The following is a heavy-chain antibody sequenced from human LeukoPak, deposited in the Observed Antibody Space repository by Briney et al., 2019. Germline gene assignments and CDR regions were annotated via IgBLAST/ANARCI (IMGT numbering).Heavy chain of an antibody. V-gene: IGHV4-59*01. D-gene: IGHD6-6*01. CDR1: GGSFSGYY. Sequence: SETLSLTCAVYGGSFSGYYWSWIRQPPGKGLEWIGYIYYSGSTNYNPSLKSRVTISVDTSKNQFSLKLSSVTAADTAVYYCARASSSRYYYYGMDVWGQGTTVTVSS. CDR3: ARASSSRYYYYGMDV. CDR2: IYYSGST. J-gene: IGHJ6*02.